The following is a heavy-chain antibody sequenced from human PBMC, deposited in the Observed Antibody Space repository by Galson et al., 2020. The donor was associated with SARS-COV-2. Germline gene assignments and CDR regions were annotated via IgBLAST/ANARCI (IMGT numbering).Heavy chain of an antibody. Sequence: SQTLSLTCAISGDSVSSNSAAWNWIRQSPSRGLEWLGRTYYRSKWYNDYAVSVKSRITINPDTSKNQFSLQLNSVTPEDTAVYYCARDRVMYSSGWYVYYYSYSGMDVWGQGTTVTGSS. V-gene: IGHV6-1*01. CDR3: ARDRVMYSSGWYVYYYSYSGMDV. CDR1: GDSVSSNSAA. J-gene: IGHJ6*02. CDR2: TYYRSKWYN. D-gene: IGHD6-19*01.